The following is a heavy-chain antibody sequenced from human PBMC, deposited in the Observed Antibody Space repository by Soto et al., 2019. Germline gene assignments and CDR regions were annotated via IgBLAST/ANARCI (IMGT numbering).Heavy chain of an antibody. D-gene: IGHD7-27*01. V-gene: IGHV1-2*02. Sequence: GVPVKVSCKASGYTFTGYYMHWARQAPGQGLEWMGWINPNSGGTNYAQKFQGRVTMTRDTSTSTVYMELSSLRSEDTAVYYCARWTDRSTGDTLLDYWGQGTLVTVSS. CDR2: INPNSGGT. CDR1: GYTFTGYY. CDR3: ARWTDRSTGDTLLDY. J-gene: IGHJ4*02.